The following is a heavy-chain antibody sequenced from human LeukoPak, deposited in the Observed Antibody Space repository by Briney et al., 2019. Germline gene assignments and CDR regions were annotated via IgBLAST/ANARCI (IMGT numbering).Heavy chain of an antibody. Sequence: AGGSLRLSCTASGFTFGDYAMSWFRQAPGKGLEWVGFIRSKAYGGTTEYAASVKGRFTISRDDSKSIAYLQMNSLKTEDTAVYYCTRAVLRFYYDSSGEKVNFDYWGQGTLVTVSS. D-gene: IGHD3-22*01. CDR3: TRAVLRFYYDSSGEKVNFDY. V-gene: IGHV3-49*03. CDR1: GFTFGDYA. J-gene: IGHJ4*02. CDR2: IRSKAYGGTT.